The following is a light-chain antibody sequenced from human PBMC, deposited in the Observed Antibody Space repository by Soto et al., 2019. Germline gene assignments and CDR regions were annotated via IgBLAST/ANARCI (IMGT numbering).Light chain of an antibody. CDR3: QQSYSSPFT. J-gene: IGKJ3*01. V-gene: IGKV1-39*01. CDR2: AAS. CDR1: QSISSY. Sequence: DIQMTQSPSSLSASVGDRVTITCRASQSISSYLNWYQQKPGKAPNFLIYAASSLQSVVPSKFSGRGSGTDFTLTISSLQPEDFATYYCQQSYSSPFTFGPGTKVDIK.